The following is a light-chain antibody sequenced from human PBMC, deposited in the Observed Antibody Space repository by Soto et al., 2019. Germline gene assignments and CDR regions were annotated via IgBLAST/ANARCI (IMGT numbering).Light chain of an antibody. CDR1: QSVSSNY. CDR3: QQCGSSPRYT. J-gene: IGKJ2*01. V-gene: IGKV3-20*01. Sequence: EIVLTQSPGTLSLSPGERATLSCRASQSVSSNYLAWYQQRPGQAPRLLIYGASSWATGIPDRFSGSGSGTDFTLTISRLEPEDFAVYYCQQCGSSPRYTFGQGTKLEIK. CDR2: GAS.